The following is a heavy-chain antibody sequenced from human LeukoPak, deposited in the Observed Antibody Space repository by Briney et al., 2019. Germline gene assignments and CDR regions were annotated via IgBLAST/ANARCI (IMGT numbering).Heavy chain of an antibody. J-gene: IGHJ4*02. CDR1: GGTFSSYA. V-gene: IGHV1-69*04. D-gene: IGHD3-22*01. CDR3: ARGDYYDSSGLVDY. Sequence: SVKVSCKASGGTFSSYAISWVRQAPGQGLEWMGRITPILGIANYAQKFQGRVTITADKSTSTAYMELSSLRSEDTAVYYCARGDYYDSSGLVDYWGQGTLVTVSS. CDR2: ITPILGIA.